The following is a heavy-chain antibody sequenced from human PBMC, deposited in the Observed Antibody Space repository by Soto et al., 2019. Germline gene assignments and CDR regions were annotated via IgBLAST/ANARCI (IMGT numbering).Heavy chain of an antibody. J-gene: IGHJ4*02. CDR1: GYTFTSYG. CDR3: VTSGQRLKHDY. D-gene: IGHD6-25*01. V-gene: IGHV1-18*01. CDR2: IRAYNGNT. Sequence: QVQLVQSGAEVKKPGASVKVSCKASGYTFTSYGISWVRQAPGQGLEWMGWIRAYNGNTNYTQELQGRVTMTTDTPTSKPYKEPRRLRSDETAVYYFVTSGQRLKHDYWGQGTLVTVSS.